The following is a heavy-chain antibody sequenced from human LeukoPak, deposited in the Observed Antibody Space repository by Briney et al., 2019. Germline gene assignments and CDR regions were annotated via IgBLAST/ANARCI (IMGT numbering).Heavy chain of an antibody. D-gene: IGHD6-13*01. V-gene: IGHV4-39*01. Sequence: SETLSLTCTVSGGSLSSSSYYWGWIRQPPGKGLEWIGSIYYTGRTYYNPSLKSRVTISVDTSKNQFSLTLRSVTAAPAPLYYRAWVGMDQIAAAGSFDWWGQGTLVTVSS. CDR2: IYYTGRT. J-gene: IGHJ4*02. CDR1: GGSLSSSSYY. CDR3: AWVGMDQIAAAGSFDW.